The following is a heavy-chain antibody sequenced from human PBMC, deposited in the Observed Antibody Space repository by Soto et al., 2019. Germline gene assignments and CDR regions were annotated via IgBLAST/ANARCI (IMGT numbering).Heavy chain of an antibody. CDR1: GYSFTTYW. CDR3: ARVPYSSGWNFDY. J-gene: IGHJ4*02. V-gene: IGHV5-51*01. CDR2: IYPDDSDT. Sequence: GESLKISCKGSGYSFTTYWIGWVRQMPGKGLEWMGIIYPDDSDTRYSPSFQGQVTISADKSISTASLQWNSLKASDTAMYYCARVPYSSGWNFDYWGQGTLVTVSS. D-gene: IGHD6-19*01.